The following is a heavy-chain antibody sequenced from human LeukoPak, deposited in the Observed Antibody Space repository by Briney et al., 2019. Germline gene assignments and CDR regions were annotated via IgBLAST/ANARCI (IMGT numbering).Heavy chain of an antibody. CDR3: TLIKGWGSGSYYVDF. CDR1: GLSISNDW. Sequence: GGSLRLSCAASGLSISNDWMSWVRQAPGKGLEWVDRVKSKGDGETTDYAAPVRGRFTISRDDSKNTLYLQMNSLKTEDTAVYYCTLIKGWGSGSYYVDFWGQGTLVTVSS. J-gene: IGHJ4*02. D-gene: IGHD3-10*01. CDR2: VKSKGDGETT. V-gene: IGHV3-15*01.